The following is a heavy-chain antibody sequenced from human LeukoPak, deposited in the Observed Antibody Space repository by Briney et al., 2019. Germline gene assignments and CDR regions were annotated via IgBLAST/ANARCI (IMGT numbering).Heavy chain of an antibody. CDR2: INHSGST. CDR1: GGSFSGYY. Sequence: SETLSLTCAVYGGSFSGYYWSWIRQPPGKGLEWIGEINHSGSTNYNPSLKSRVTISVDTSKNQFSLKLSSETAADTAMYYCARERLGAYYDSRGNHYYFDYWGQGTLVTVSS. CDR3: ARERLGAYYDSRGNHYYFDY. J-gene: IGHJ4*02. D-gene: IGHD3-22*01. V-gene: IGHV4-34*01.